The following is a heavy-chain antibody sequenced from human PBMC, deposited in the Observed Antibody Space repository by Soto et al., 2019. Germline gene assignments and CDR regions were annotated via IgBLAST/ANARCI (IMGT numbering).Heavy chain of an antibody. CDR1: GYSFTSYR. V-gene: IGHV5-51*01. J-gene: IGHJ6*02. Sequence: PWESLKITCKGSGYSFTSYRIGWVPQVPGKGLEWMGIIHPGDSETRYRPSFQGQVTMSADKSISTAYLQWSSLKASDTAMYYCAGLGEGTTVTTIPNYYYYGMDVWGQGTTVTVSS. CDR2: IHPGDSET. CDR3: AGLGEGTTVTTIPNYYYYGMDV. D-gene: IGHD4-4*01.